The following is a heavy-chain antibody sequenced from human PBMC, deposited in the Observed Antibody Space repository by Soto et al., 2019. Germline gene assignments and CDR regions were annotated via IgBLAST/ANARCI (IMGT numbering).Heavy chain of an antibody. D-gene: IGHD2-2*01. CDR1: GYTFTAYY. CDR2: INPNDGGT. V-gene: IGHV1-2*02. CDR3: ARAVPVASHYGMDV. J-gene: IGHJ6*02. Sequence: ASVKVSCKASGYTFTAYYMHWVRQAPGQGLEWMGWINPNDGGTNYAQKFQDRVTMTRDTSISTTYMELSRLRSDDTAVYYCARAVPVASHYGMDVWGQGTTVTVSS.